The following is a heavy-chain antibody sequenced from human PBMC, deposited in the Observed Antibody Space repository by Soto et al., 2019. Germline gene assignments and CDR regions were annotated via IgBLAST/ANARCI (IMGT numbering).Heavy chain of an antibody. CDR2: IHNSGST. Sequence: SETLSLTCSVSNASISNGSYYWSWVRQHPGKGLEWVGYIHNSGSTYYSPSLKSRVTISLDASKNQFSLKLRSVTAADAAVYYCARDRTGYGDFDYWGQGTMVTVSS. CDR3: ARDRTGYGDFDY. CDR1: NASISNGSYY. V-gene: IGHV4-31*03. D-gene: IGHD5-18*01. J-gene: IGHJ4*02.